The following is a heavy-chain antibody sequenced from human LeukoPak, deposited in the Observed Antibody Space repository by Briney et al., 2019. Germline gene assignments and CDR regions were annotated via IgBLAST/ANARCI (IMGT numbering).Heavy chain of an antibody. V-gene: IGHV3-64D*06. CDR2: ISSNGGST. CDR3: VKDSSSGSYFDY. D-gene: IGHD3-10*01. CDR1: GFTFSRYA. Sequence: QTGGSLRLSCSASGFTFSRYAMHWVPQAPGKGLEYVSAISSNGGSTYYADSVKGRFTISRDNSRNTLHLQMSSLRVEDTAVYYCVKDSSSGSYFDYSGQGTLVTVSS. J-gene: IGHJ4*02.